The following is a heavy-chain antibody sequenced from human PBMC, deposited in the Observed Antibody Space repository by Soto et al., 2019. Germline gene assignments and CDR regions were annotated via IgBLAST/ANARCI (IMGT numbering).Heavy chain of an antibody. CDR1: GFTFSSYA. CDR3: ARDGGYCSSTSCYNWFDP. D-gene: IGHD2-2*01. J-gene: IGHJ5*02. CDR2: ISYDGSNK. Sequence: PGGSLRLSCAASGFTFSSYAMHWVRQAPGKGLEWVAVISYDGSNKYYADSVKGRFTISRDNSKNTLYLQMNSLRAEDTAVYYCARDGGYCSSTSCYNWFDPWGQGTLVPVYS. V-gene: IGHV3-30-3*01.